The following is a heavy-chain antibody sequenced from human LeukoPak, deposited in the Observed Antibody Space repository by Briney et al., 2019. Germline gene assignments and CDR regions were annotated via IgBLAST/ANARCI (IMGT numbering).Heavy chain of an antibody. CDR1: GFTFSSYS. D-gene: IGHD4-11*01. J-gene: IGHJ3*02. CDR2: ISSSSSYI. CDR3: ASSLRGATVNAFDI. V-gene: IGHV3-21*01. Sequence: GGSLRLSCAASGFTFSSYSMNWVRQAPGKGLEWVSSISSSSSYIYYGDSVKGRFTISRDDANNSLYLQMNSLRADDKGVYYCASSLRGATVNAFDIWGQGTMVTVSS.